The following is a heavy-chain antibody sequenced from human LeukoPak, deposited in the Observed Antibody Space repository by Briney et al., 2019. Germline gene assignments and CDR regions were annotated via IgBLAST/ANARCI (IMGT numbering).Heavy chain of an antibody. D-gene: IGHD1-26*01. V-gene: IGHV1-18*01. CDR2: ISAYNGNT. J-gene: IGHJ4*02. Sequence: GASVKVSCKASGYTFTSYGISWVRQAPGQGLEWMGWISAYNGNTNYAQKLQGRVTMTTDTSTSTAYMELRSLRSDDTAVYYCARDTYTYPLNPKSGFDYWGQGTLVTVSS. CDR3: ARDTYTYPLNPKSGFDY. CDR1: GYTFTSYG.